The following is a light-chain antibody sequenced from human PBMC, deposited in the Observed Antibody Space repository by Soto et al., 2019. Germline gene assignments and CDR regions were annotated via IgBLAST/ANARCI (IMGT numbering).Light chain of an antibody. CDR2: KDS. J-gene: IGLJ3*02. CDR3: LSADSGRTTSYRV. V-gene: IGLV3-16*01. CDR1: GLPRKY. Sequence: SYELTQPPSVSVSLGQMARITCAGEGLPRKYAYWYQQKPGQPPVLVIHKDSERPSGIPERFSGYSSGTIATLTITGVQAEDEADYCCLSADSGRTTSYRVFSGGTQLTVL.